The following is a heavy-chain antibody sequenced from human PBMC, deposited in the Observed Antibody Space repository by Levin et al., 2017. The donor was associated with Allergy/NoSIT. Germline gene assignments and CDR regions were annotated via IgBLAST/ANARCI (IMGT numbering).Heavy chain of an antibody. J-gene: IGHJ4*02. CDR2: ISSSSSYI. Sequence: GGSLRLSCAASGFTFSSYSMNWVRQAPGKGLEWVSSISSSSSYIYYADSVKGRFTISRDNAKNSLYLQMNSLRAEDTAVYYCARRHDSSGYYLYWGQGTLVTVSS. CDR1: GFTFSSYS. D-gene: IGHD3-22*01. CDR3: ARRHDSSGYYLY. V-gene: IGHV3-21*01.